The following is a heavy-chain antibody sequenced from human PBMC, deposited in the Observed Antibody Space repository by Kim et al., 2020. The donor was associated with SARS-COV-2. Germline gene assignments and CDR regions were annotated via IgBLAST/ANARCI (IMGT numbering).Heavy chain of an antibody. CDR3: VRGLAGKVADY. J-gene: IGHJ4*02. V-gene: IGHV7-4-1*02. CDR1: GYTFTTYT. Sequence: ASVKVSCKASGYTFTTYTINWVRQAPGQGLDWMGWINTNTGDPTYAQGLTGRFVFSLDTSVSTTYLQISSLKAEDTAVYYCVRGLAGKVADYWGQGALVTVSS. CDR2: INTNTGDP. D-gene: IGHD6-13*01.